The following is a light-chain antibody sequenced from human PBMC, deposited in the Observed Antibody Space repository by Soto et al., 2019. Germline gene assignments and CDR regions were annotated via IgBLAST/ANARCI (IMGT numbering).Light chain of an antibody. CDR3: KHYGSSLRT. Sequence: EIVLTQSPGTLSLSPGERATLSCRASQSVNSNYLAWYQQKPGQAPRLLIYGAYNTATGIPDRFSGSGSGTDFTLTIRRLEPEDFAVYYCKHYGSSLRTFGQGTKVDIK. CDR2: GAY. J-gene: IGKJ1*01. CDR1: QSVNSNY. V-gene: IGKV3-20*01.